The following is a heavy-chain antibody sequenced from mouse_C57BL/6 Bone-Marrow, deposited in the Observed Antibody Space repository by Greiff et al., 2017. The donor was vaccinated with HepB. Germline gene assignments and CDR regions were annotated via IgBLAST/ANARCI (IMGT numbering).Heavy chain of an antibody. Sequence: QVQLQQSGAELVKPGASVKISCKASGYAFSSYWMNWVKQRPGKGLEWIGQIYPGDGDTNYNGKFKGKATLTADKSSSTAYMQLSSLTSEDSAVYFCARLATTVVADYWGQGTTLTVAS. CDR1: GYAFSSYW. V-gene: IGHV1-80*01. CDR3: ARLATTVVADY. D-gene: IGHD1-1*01. J-gene: IGHJ2*01. CDR2: IYPGDGDT.